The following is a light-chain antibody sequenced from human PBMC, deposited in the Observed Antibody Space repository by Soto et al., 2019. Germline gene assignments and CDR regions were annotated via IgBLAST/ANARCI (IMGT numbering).Light chain of an antibody. J-gene: IGKJ5*01. V-gene: IGKV3-15*01. Sequence: THSAASLSVSPGERATLSCRAGQRLXTNFFWYQRKSGESPRILXYHVSTRATGVPARLSGTGSETDFTLTISGMQSEDASFYFCQRYNNWTCSCGQGTRLEIK. CDR2: HVS. CDR1: QRLXTN. CDR3: QRYNNWTCS.